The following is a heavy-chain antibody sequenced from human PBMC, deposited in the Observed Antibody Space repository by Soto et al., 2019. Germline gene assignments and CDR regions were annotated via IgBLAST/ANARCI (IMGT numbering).Heavy chain of an antibody. CDR2: INHSGST. CDR1: GGSFSGYY. CDR3: ARGGGYCSSTSCRGYYHYYYYMDV. J-gene: IGHJ6*03. Sequence: SETLSLTCAVYGGSFSGYYWSWIRQPPGKGLEWIGEINHSGSTNYNPSLKSRVTISVDTSKNQFSLKLSSVTAADTAVYYCARGGGYCSSTSCRGYYHYYYYMDVWGKGTTVTVSS. V-gene: IGHV4-34*01. D-gene: IGHD2-2*01.